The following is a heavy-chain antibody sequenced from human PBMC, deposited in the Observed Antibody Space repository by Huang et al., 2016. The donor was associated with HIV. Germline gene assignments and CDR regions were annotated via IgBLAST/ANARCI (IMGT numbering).Heavy chain of an antibody. Sequence: WMGGFIPIFRTANLAQKFQGRVNISADESTSTAYMEMSSLRSDDTAVYYCAREHAAGDPYMGYFDYWGQGTLVTVSS. CDR2: FIPIFRTA. V-gene: IGHV1-69*01. J-gene: IGHJ4*02. D-gene: IGHD7-27*01. CDR3: AREHAAGDPYMGYFDY.